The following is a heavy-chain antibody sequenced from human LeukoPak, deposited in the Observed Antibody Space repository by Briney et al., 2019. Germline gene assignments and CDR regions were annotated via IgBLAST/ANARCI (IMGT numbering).Heavy chain of an antibody. Sequence: ASVKVSCKASGYTFTGYYMHWVRQAPGQGLEWMGWINPNSGGTNYAQKFQRRVTMTRDTSISTAYMELSRLRSDDTAVYYCAHSNYAGDAFDIWGQGTMVTVSS. CDR3: AHSNYAGDAFDI. J-gene: IGHJ3*02. D-gene: IGHD4-11*01. V-gene: IGHV1-2*02. CDR1: GYTFTGYY. CDR2: INPNSGGT.